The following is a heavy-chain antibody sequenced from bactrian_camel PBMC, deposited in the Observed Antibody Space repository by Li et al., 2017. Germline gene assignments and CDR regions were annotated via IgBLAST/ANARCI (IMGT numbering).Heavy chain of an antibody. CDR1: GFTFSTAC. J-gene: IGHJ4*01. CDR2: IYAGDGDT. Sequence: DVQLVESGGGSVQSGGSQRLSCAASGFTFSTACVGWFRQAPGKGREGLATIYAGDGDTWYADSVKGRFTISQDTAQKSVFLEMNSLKPEDTAMYYCVVDYEFCLAYSMPKATYWGQGTQVTVS. D-gene: IGHD3*01. CDR3: VVDYEFCLAYSMPKATY. V-gene: IGHV3S40*01.